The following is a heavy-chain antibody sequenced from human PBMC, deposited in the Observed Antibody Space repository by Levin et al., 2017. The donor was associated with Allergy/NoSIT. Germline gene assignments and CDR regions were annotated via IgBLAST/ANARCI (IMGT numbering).Heavy chain of an antibody. CDR1: GYTFTGYY. V-gene: IGHV1-2*02. J-gene: IGHJ6*02. CDR2: INPNSGGT. D-gene: IGHD2-8*02. CDR3: ARVVYDSDYYYGLDV. Sequence: ASVKVSCKASGYTFTGYYMHWLRQAPGQGLEWMGWINPNSGGTNLAQKFKGRVTMTRDTSTSTAYMELRRLRADDTALYYCARVVYDSDYYYGLDVWGQGTTVTVSS.